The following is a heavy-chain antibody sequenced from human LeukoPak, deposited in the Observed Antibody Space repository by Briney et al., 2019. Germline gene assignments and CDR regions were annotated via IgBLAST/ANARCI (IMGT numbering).Heavy chain of an antibody. Sequence: PSETLSLTCTVSGASISSYYWSWIRQPAGKGREWVGRIYTSGSTNYNPSLKSRVTMSVDTSKNQFSLKLSSVTAADTAVYYCAREREDIKLMLYAYYFDYWGQGTLVTVSS. J-gene: IGHJ4*02. CDR2: IYTSGST. CDR3: AREREDIKLMLYAYYFDY. CDR1: GASISSYY. D-gene: IGHD2-8*01. V-gene: IGHV4-4*07.